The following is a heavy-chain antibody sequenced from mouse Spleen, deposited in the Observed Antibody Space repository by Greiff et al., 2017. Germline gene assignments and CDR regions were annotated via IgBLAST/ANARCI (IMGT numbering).Heavy chain of an antibody. CDR2: ISSGGSYT. D-gene: IGHD1-1*01. V-gene: IGHV5-9-1*01. Sequence: DVMLVESGGGLVKPGGSLKLSCAASGFTFSSYAMSWVRQTPEKRLEWVATISSGGSYTYYPDSVKGRFTISRDNAKNTLYLQMSSLRSEDTAMYYCARHNYGSSYAFDYWGQGTTLTVSS. CDR3: ARHNYGSSYAFDY. CDR1: GFTFSSYA. J-gene: IGHJ2*01.